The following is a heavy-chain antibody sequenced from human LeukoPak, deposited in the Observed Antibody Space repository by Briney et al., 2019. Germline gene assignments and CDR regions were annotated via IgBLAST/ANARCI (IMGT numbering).Heavy chain of an antibody. CDR1: GGSISSSSYY. D-gene: IGHD3-22*01. J-gene: IGHJ3*02. CDR3: ARDLNNDSSGYYAFDI. V-gene: IGHV4-61*01. CDR2: IYYSGST. Sequence: SETLSLTCTVSGGSISSSSYYWGWIRQPPGKGLEWIGYIYYSGSTNYNPSLKSRVTISVDTSKNQFSLKLSSVTAADTAVYYCARDLNNDSSGYYAFDIWGQGTMVTVSS.